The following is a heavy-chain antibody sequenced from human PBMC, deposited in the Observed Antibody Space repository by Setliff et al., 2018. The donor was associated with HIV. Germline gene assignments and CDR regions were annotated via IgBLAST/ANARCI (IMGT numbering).Heavy chain of an antibody. CDR3: ARHAAGPNGPFDY. J-gene: IGHJ4*02. CDR2: VYHTGST. Sequence: TLSLTCGVSGYSMSSGYYWGWIRQPPGKGLEWIGNVYHTGSTYYNPSLKSRVTISVDTSKNQFSLKLSSVIAADTAVYYCARHAAGPNGPFDYWGQGTLVTVSS. V-gene: IGHV4-38-2*01. D-gene: IGHD2-2*01. CDR1: GYSMSSGYY.